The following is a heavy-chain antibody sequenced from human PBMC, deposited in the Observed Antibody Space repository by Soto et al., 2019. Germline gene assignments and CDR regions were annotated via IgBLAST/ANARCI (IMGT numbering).Heavy chain of an antibody. CDR3: ARGRFTTVTKWWYFDY. V-gene: IGHV1-46*01. CDR1: GYNFTHYY. J-gene: IGHJ4*02. CDR2: INPSSDRT. D-gene: IGHD2-15*01. Sequence: QVQLVQSGAEVKKPGASVKVSCKASGYNFTHYYIHWLRQDPGQGLEWMGIINPSSDRTTYAQKYQGRVTMTSDTATSTVYMELSSLRSEDTAVYYCARGRFTTVTKWWYFDYWGQGSLVTVSS.